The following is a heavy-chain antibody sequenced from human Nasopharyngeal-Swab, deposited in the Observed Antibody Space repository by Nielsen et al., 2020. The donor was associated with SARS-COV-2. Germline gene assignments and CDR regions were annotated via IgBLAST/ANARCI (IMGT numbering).Heavy chain of an antibody. J-gene: IGHJ6*02. V-gene: IGHV1-8*01. CDR3: ATAITIVGATRYYYYYGMDV. CDR2: MNPNSGNT. Sequence: ASVKVSCKASGYTFTSYDINWVRQATGQGLEWMGWMNPNSGNTGYAQKFQGRVTMTRNTSISTAYMELSSLRAEDTAMYYCATAITIVGATRYYYYYGMDVWGQGTTVTVSS. D-gene: IGHD1-26*01. CDR1: GYTFTSYD.